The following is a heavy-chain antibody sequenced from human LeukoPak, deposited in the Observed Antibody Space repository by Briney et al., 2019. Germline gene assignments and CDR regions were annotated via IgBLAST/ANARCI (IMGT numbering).Heavy chain of an antibody. CDR2: MYYSGST. CDR1: GGSISSSSYY. CDR3: ARHLPYYDSSGYSLDY. V-gene: IGHV4-39*01. D-gene: IGHD3-22*01. Sequence: SSETLSLTCTVSGGSISSSSYYWGWIRQPPGKGLEWIGTMYYSGSTYYSPSLRSRVTISADTSKNQFSLKLSSVTAADTAVYYCARHLPYYDSSGYSLDYWGQGTLVTVSS. J-gene: IGHJ4*02.